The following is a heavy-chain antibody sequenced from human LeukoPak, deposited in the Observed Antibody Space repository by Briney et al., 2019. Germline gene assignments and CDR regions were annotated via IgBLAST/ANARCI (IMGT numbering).Heavy chain of an antibody. CDR3: ARVPYGDYGSSSGYFDY. Sequence: GASVKVSCKASGYTFTSYAMNWVRQAPGQRLEWMGWINAGNGNTKYSQKFQGRVTITRDTFASTAYMELSSLRSEDTAVYYCARVPYGDYGSSSGYFDYWGQGTLVTVSS. CDR2: INAGNGNT. D-gene: IGHD3-22*01. CDR1: GYTFTSYA. V-gene: IGHV1-3*01. J-gene: IGHJ4*02.